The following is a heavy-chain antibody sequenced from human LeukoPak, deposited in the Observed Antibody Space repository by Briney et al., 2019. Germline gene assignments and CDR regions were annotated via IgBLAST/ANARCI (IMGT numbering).Heavy chain of an antibody. CDR3: ANLYCGGDCYPDY. CDR1: GFTFSSYT. Sequence: GGSPRLSCAASGFTFSSYTMSWVPQAPGKRLEWVSAISGSGGSTYYADSVKGRFTISRDNSKNTLYLQMNSLRAEDTAVYYCANLYCGGDCYPDYWGQGTLVTVSS. V-gene: IGHV3-23*01. J-gene: IGHJ4*02. D-gene: IGHD2-21*02. CDR2: ISGSGGST.